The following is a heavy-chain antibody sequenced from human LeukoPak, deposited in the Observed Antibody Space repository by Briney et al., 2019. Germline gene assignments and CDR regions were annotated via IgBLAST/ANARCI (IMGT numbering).Heavy chain of an antibody. J-gene: IGHJ5*02. CDR3: ARGGSGIYRTYNWLDP. CDR2: IWYDGTNK. V-gene: IGHV3-33*01. CDR1: GFTFSSYG. D-gene: IGHD1-26*01. Sequence: HPGRSLRLSCAASGFTFSSYGMHWVRQAPGKGLEWVAVIWYDGTNKYYTDSVKGRFTISRDNSKNTLYLQMDSLRAEDTAVYYCARGGSGIYRTYNWLDPWGQGTLVTVSS.